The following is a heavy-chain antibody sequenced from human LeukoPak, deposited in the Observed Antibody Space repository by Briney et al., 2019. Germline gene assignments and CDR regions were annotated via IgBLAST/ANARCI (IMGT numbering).Heavy chain of an antibody. CDR1: GFTFSSYG. D-gene: IGHD3-22*01. V-gene: IGHV3-30*02. J-gene: IGHJ4*02. CDR2: IRFYGSHK. CDR3: AKGQGRTYFFDSRGPGFDF. Sequence: GGSLRLSCAASGFTFSSYGMHWVRQAPGKGLEWVALIRFYGSHKYYADSVKGRFTISRDNSKNTLYLQMNSLRAEDTAVYYCAKGQGRTYFFDSRGPGFDFWGQGTLVTVSS.